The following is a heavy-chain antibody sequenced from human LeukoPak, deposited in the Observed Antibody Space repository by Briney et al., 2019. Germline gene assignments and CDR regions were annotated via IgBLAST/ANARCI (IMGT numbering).Heavy chain of an antibody. J-gene: IGHJ6*02. D-gene: IGHD3-3*01. V-gene: IGHV3-23*01. CDR1: GFTFSSYA. CDR2: ISGSGGST. CDR3: AKCHFWSGYYTSYGMDV. Sequence: GGSLRLSCAASGFTFSSYAMSWVRQAPGKGLEWVSAISGSGGSTYYADSVKGRFTISRDNSKNTLYLQMNSLRAEDTAVYYCAKCHFWSGYYTSYGMDVWGQGTRSPSP.